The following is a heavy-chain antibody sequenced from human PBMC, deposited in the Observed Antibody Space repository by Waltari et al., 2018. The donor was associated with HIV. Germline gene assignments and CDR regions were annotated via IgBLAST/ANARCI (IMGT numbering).Heavy chain of an antibody. CDR3: ARSEMATIRGRLYYFDY. V-gene: IGHV4-34*01. CDR2: INHSGST. Sequence: QVQLQQWGAGLLKPSETLSLTCAVYGGSFSGYYWSWIRQPPGKGLEWIGEINHSGSTNYNPSLKSRVTISVDTSKNQFSLKLSSVTAADTAVYYCARSEMATIRGRLYYFDYWGQGTLVTVSS. J-gene: IGHJ4*02. D-gene: IGHD3-16*01. CDR1: GGSFSGYY.